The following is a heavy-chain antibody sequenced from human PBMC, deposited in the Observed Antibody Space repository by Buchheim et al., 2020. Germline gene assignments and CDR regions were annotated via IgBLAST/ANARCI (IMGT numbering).Heavy chain of an antibody. CDR1: GGSFSGYY. V-gene: IGHV4-34*01. Sequence: QVQLQQWGAGLLKPSETLSLTCAVYGGSFSGYYWSWIRQPPGKGLEWIGEINHSGSTNYNPSLKTRVTISVDTSKNQFSLKLSSVTAADTAVYYCARGGPYYFDYWGQGTLVPSP. CDR2: INHSGST. J-gene: IGHJ4*02. CDR3: ARGGPYYFDY.